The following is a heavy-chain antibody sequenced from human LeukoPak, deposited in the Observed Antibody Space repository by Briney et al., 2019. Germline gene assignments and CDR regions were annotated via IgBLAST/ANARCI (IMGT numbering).Heavy chain of an antibody. CDR2: INQSGSA. J-gene: IGHJ3*01. D-gene: IGHD6-19*01. Sequence: PSETLSLTCGVYGGSFSGYSWSWIRQPPGKGREWIAEINQSGSAEYKPSLESRVIISIDTSKNQFSLKVNSVTAADTAVYFCARGGSSGWKGGTAFDVWGQGTMVVVSS. CDR3: ARGGSSGWKGGTAFDV. V-gene: IGHV4-34*01. CDR1: GGSFSGYS.